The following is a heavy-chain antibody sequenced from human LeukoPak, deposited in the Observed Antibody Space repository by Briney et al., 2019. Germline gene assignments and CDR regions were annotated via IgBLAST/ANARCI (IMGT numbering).Heavy chain of an antibody. CDR1: GFSVKSYY. D-gene: IGHD6-6*01. Sequence: GGSLRLSCAASGFSVKSYYMSWVRQAPGKGLDWVSVMYSGGCTYYADSVMGRFTISRDISKNTVDLQMNSLRVEDTAVYYCARRTMAAPGLRYWGQGTLVTVSS. CDR3: ARRTMAAPGLRY. CDR2: MYSGGCT. J-gene: IGHJ4*02. V-gene: IGHV3-66*01.